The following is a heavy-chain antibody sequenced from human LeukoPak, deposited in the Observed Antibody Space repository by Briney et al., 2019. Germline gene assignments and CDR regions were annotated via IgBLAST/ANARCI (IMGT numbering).Heavy chain of an antibody. J-gene: IGHJ4*02. Sequence: ASVKVSCKAAGFTLTTYGLSWVRQDPGQGLEWMGWISVYNGNTNYAQKFQGRVTMTTDTSTSTAYMELRSLRSDDTAVYYCARVGKYEIWGQGTLVTVSS. V-gene: IGHV1-18*01. CDR1: GFTLTTYG. D-gene: IGHD2-8*01. CDR2: ISVYNGNT. CDR3: ARVGKYEI.